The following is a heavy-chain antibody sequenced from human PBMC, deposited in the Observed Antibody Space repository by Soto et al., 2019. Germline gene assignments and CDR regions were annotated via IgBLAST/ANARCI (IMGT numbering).Heavy chain of an antibody. CDR1: GYTFTSYG. J-gene: IGHJ4*02. CDR3: ARDPVAGTYFDY. Sequence: QVQLVQSGAEVKKPGASVKVSCKASGYTFTSYGISWVRQAPGQGLEWMGWINAYNGTTNYAKKLQGRVTMTTDTSTSTAYMELRSRRSDDTAVFYCARDPVAGTYFDYWCQGSLVTVSS. CDR2: INAYNGTT. D-gene: IGHD6-19*01. V-gene: IGHV1-18*01.